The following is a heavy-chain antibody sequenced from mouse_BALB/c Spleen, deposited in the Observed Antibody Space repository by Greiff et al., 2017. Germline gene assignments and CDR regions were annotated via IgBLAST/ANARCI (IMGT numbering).Heavy chain of an antibody. V-gene: IGHV1S135*01. Sequence: EVQGVESGPELVKPGASVKVSCKASGYSFTDYNMYWVKQSHGKSLEWIGYIDPYNGGTSYNQKFKGKATLTVDKSSSTAFMHLNSLTSEDSAVYYCAREEDGYPPWFAYWGQGTLVTVSA. CDR2: IDPYNGGT. D-gene: IGHD2-3*01. CDR3: AREEDGYPPWFAY. CDR1: GYSFTDYN. J-gene: IGHJ3*01.